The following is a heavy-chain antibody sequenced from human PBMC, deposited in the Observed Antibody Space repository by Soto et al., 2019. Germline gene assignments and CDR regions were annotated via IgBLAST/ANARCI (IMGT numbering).Heavy chain of an antibody. CDR1: GGSISSGGYS. D-gene: IGHD3-9*01. Sequence: SETLSLTCAVSGGSISSGGYSWSWIRQPPGKGLEWIGYIYHSGSTYYNPSLKSRITISVDRSKNQFSLKLSSVTAADTAVYYCARGSQHDWSGWFDPWGQGTLVTVSS. J-gene: IGHJ5*02. CDR2: IYHSGST. CDR3: ARGSQHDWSGWFDP. V-gene: IGHV4-30-2*01.